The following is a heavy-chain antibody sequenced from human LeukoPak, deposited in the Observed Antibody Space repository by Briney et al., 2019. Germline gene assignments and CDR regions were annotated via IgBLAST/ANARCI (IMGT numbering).Heavy chain of an antibody. CDR1: GLTFSNYA. Sequence: GGSLRLSCAASGLTFSNYAMTWVRQAPGKGLEWVSSISGSSDSTYYADSVKGRFTIFRDNSKNTLYLQMNSLRAEDTAVYYCGNLDTPMGYWGQGTLVTVSS. CDR3: GNLDTPMGY. J-gene: IGHJ4*02. D-gene: IGHD5-18*01. CDR2: ISGSSDST. V-gene: IGHV3-23*01.